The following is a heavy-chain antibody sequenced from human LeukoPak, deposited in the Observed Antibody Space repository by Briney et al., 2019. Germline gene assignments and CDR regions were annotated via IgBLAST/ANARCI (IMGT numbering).Heavy chain of an antibody. V-gene: IGHV1-18*01. CDR3: ARSDLENDYGDYVGRYGMDV. Sequence: ASVKVSCKASGYTFTSYGISWVRQAPGQGLEWMGWISAYNGNTNYAQKLQGRVTMTTDTSTSTAYMELRSPRSDDTAVYYCARSDLENDYGDYVGRYGMDVWGQGTTVTVSS. CDR2: ISAYNGNT. D-gene: IGHD4-17*01. CDR1: GYTFTSYG. J-gene: IGHJ6*02.